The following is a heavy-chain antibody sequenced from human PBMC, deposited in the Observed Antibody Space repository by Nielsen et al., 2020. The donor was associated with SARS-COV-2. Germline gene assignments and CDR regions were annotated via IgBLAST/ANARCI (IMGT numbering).Heavy chain of an antibody. CDR1: GGSFSGYY. Sequence: SETLSLTCAVYGGSFSGYYWRWIRQPPGKGLEWIGEINHSGSTNYNPSLKSRVTISVDTSKNQFSLKLRSVTAADTAVYYCARGGGEGGGYYFDYWGQGALVTVSS. V-gene: IGHV4-34*01. J-gene: IGHJ4*02. D-gene: IGHD4-23*01. CDR2: INHSGST. CDR3: ARGGGEGGGYYFDY.